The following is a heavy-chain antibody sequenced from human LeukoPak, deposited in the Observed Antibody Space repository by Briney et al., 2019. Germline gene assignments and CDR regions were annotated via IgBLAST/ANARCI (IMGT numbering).Heavy chain of an antibody. CDR2: TRNKANSYTT. Sequence: PGGSLRLSCAASGFTFSSDWMIWVRQAPGKGLEWVGRTRNKANSYTTEYAASVKGRFTISRDDSKNSLYLQMNSLKTEDTAVYYCASIYSSGYYYMDVWGKGTTVTISS. CDR3: ASIYSSGYYYMDV. D-gene: IGHD3-22*01. J-gene: IGHJ6*03. V-gene: IGHV3-72*01. CDR1: GFTFSSDW.